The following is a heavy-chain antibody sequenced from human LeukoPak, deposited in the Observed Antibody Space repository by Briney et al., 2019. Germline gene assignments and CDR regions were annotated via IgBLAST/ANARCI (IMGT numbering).Heavy chain of an antibody. D-gene: IGHD3-10*01. Sequence: SETLSLSCSVSGVSIRSYFWSWIRQTPGKGLEWIGFMSYSGINNYNLSLKSRVTISLDTSRNQFSLRLNSVTAADTAIYYCTIEEGAWGYGSSGFDSWGQGILVTVSS. CDR1: GVSIRSYF. J-gene: IGHJ4*02. CDR2: MSYSGIN. CDR3: TIEEGAWGYGSSGFDS. V-gene: IGHV4-59*13.